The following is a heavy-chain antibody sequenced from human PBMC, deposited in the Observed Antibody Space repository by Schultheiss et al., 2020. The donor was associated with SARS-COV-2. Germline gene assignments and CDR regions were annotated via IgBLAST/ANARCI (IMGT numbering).Heavy chain of an antibody. Sequence: GGSLRLSCAASGFTFSSYAMHWVRQAPGKGLEWVAVISYDGSNKYYADSVKGRFTISRDNSKNTLYLQMNSLRAEDTAVYYCARDSSRVYYYGHPHYGMDVWGQGTTVTVSS. CDR2: ISYDGSNK. J-gene: IGHJ6*02. D-gene: IGHD3-10*01. CDR1: GFTFSSYA. CDR3: ARDSSRVYYYGHPHYGMDV. V-gene: IGHV3-30*07.